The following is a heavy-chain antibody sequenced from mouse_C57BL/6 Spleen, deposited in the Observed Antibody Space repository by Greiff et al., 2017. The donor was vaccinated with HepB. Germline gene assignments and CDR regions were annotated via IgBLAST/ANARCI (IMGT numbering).Heavy chain of an antibody. V-gene: IGHV1-26*01. J-gene: IGHJ4*01. CDR1: GYTFTDYY. CDR2: INPNNGGT. D-gene: IGHD1-1*01. Sequence: EVQLQQSGPELVKPGASVKISCKASGYTFTDYYMNWVKQSHGKSLEWIGDINPNNGGTSYNQKFKGKATLTVDKSSSTAYMELRSLTSEDSAVYYCARWYYGSSVYAMDYWGQGTSVTVSS. CDR3: ARWYYGSSVYAMDY.